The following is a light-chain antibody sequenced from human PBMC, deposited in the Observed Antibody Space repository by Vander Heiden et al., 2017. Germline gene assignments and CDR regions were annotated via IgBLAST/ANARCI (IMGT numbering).Light chain of an antibody. CDR1: QGITSW. V-gene: IGKV1D-16*01. Sequence: VQMPQSPSSLSATVGDRVTITGRASQGITSWIAWYQVKPGKAPKSLIYGASSLQSGVPSRFSGSGSGTDFTLTISSLQPEDFATYYCQQYNSYPRTFGGGTEVEI. CDR3: QQYNSYPRT. CDR2: GAS. J-gene: IGKJ4*01.